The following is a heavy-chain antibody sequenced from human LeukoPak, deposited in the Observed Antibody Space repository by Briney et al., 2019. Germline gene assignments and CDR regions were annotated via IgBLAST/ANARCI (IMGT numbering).Heavy chain of an antibody. CDR3: ARETGDARFFDY. D-gene: IGHD7-27*01. Sequence: GGSLRLSCAASGFTFSYYGMHWVRQAPGKGLEWVAFIRYDGTNKYYADSVKGRFTISRDNAKNSLYLQMNSLRAEDTAVYYCARETGDARFFDYWGQGTLVTVSS. CDR2: IRYDGTNK. CDR1: GFTFSYYG. J-gene: IGHJ4*02. V-gene: IGHV3-30*02.